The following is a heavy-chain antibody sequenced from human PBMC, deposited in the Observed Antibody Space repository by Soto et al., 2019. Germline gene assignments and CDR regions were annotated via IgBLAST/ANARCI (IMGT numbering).Heavy chain of an antibody. Sequence: EVQLVQSGAEVKKAGESLKISRKGSGYSLTNYWIGWVRQMPGKGLEWMGIINPGDSYVRYSPSFQGQVTISADKSITTAYLQCTSLKASDTAMYYCASAGAATASYYFDYWGQGTLITVSS. CDR3: ASAGAATASYYFDY. CDR1: GYSLTNYW. CDR2: INPGDSYV. V-gene: IGHV5-51*01. D-gene: IGHD6-13*01. J-gene: IGHJ4*02.